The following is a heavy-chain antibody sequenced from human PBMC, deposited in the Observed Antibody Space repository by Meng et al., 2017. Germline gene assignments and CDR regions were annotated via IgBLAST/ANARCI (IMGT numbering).Heavy chain of an antibody. CDR1: GFTFSSYA. CDR3: ARDRWGHWYSDL. J-gene: IGHJ2*01. Sequence: EGELVESGGGLVKPGGSLRLSCAASGFTFSSYAMSWVRQAPGKGLEWVSSISSSSSYIYYADSVKGRFTISRDNAKNSLYLQMNSLRAEDTAVYYCARDRWGHWYSDLWGRGTLVTVSS. CDR2: ISSSSSYI. D-gene: IGHD2-21*02. V-gene: IGHV3-21*01.